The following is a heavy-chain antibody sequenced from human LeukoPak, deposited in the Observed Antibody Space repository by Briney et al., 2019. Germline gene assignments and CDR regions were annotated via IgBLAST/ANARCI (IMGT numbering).Heavy chain of an antibody. CDR2: IQYDGSNK. CDR3: AKEDSFSLGSFDY. J-gene: IGHJ4*02. Sequence: GGSLRLSCAASGLTFSSYGMHWVRQAPGKGLEWVAFIQYDGSNKDYADSVKGRVTISRDNSKNTVYLETNSLRAEDTAVYYCAKEDSFSLGSFDYWGQGTLVTVSS. V-gene: IGHV3-30*02. D-gene: IGHD3-10*01. CDR1: GLTFSSYG.